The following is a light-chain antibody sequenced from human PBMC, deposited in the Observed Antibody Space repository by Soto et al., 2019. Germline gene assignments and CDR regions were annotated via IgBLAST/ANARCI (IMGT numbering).Light chain of an antibody. Sequence: QSVLTQPPSVSGAPGQRVTISCTGSSSNIGAGYPVHWYQQLPGTAPKLLVAGNRPSGVPDRFSVSKSGTSATLGITGLQTGDEADYYCGTWDSSLSAGYVFGTGTKV. J-gene: IGLJ1*01. CDR3: GTWDSSLSAGYV. CDR1: SSNIGAGYP. CDR2: G. V-gene: IGLV1-40*01.